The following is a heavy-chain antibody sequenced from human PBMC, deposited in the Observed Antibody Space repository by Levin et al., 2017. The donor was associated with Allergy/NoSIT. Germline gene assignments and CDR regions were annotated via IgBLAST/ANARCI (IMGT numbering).Heavy chain of an antibody. Sequence: SGPTLVKPTQTLTLTCTFSGFSLSTSGVGVGWIRQPPGKALEWLALIYWDDDKRYSPSLKSRLTITKDTSKNQVVLTMTNMDPVDTATYYCAQAEKVDTDGAFDIWGQGTMVTVSS. CDR2: IYWDDDK. V-gene: IGHV2-5*02. CDR3: AQAEKVDTDGAFDI. D-gene: IGHD5-18*01. J-gene: IGHJ3*02. CDR1: GFSLSTSGVG.